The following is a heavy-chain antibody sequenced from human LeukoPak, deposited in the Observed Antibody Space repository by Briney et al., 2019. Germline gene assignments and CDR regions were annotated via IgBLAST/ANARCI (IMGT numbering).Heavy chain of an antibody. CDR3: ASSIGGYIAAAGFFDY. J-gene: IGHJ4*02. D-gene: IGHD6-13*01. CDR1: GYTFTSYY. CDR2: INPSGGST. Sequence: ASVKVSCKASGYTFTSYYMHWVRQAPGQGLEWMGIINPSGGSTSYAQKFQGRVTMTRDTSTSTAYMELSSLRSEDTAVYYCASSIGGYIAAAGFFDYWGQGTLVTVSS. V-gene: IGHV1-46*01.